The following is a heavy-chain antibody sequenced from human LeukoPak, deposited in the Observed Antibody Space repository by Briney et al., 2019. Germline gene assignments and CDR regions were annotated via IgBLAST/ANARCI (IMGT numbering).Heavy chain of an antibody. Sequence: GRSLRLSCATSGFTFSSYGMNWVRQAPGKGLEWVSAISSNSTYIYYADSVKGRLTISRDNAKNSLYLQMNSLRAEDTAVYYCARDLDYGDNSGYFDYWGQGTLVTVSS. V-gene: IGHV3-21*01. D-gene: IGHD4-23*01. CDR3: ARDLDYGDNSGYFDY. J-gene: IGHJ4*02. CDR1: GFTFSSYG. CDR2: ISSNSTYI.